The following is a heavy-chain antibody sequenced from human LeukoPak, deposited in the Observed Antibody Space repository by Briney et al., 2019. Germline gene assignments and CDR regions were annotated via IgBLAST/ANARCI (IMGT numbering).Heavy chain of an antibody. CDR1: GGSISSYY. CDR2: IYYSGST. J-gene: IGHJ4*02. Sequence: PSETLSLTCTVSGGSISSYYWSWIRQPPGKGLEWIGYIYYSGSTNYNPSLKSRVTISVDTSKNQFSLKLSSVTAADTAMYYCAREVAIGYSYGYHYFDYWGQGTLVTVSS. V-gene: IGHV4-59*01. D-gene: IGHD5-18*01. CDR3: AREVAIGYSYGYHYFDY.